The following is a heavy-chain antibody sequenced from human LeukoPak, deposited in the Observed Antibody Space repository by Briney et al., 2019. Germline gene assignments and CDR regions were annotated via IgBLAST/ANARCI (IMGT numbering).Heavy chain of an antibody. V-gene: IGHV1-2*02. D-gene: IGHD3-22*01. CDR2: INPNSGGT. CDR1: GYTFTGYY. J-gene: IGHJ4*02. CDR3: ARDLYDSSGYYSGY. Sequence: GASVKVSCKASGYTFTGYYMHWVRQAPGQGLEWMGWINPNSGGTNYAQKFQGRVTMTTDTSTSTAYMELRSLRSDDTAVYYCARDLYDSSGYYSGYWGQGTLVTVSS.